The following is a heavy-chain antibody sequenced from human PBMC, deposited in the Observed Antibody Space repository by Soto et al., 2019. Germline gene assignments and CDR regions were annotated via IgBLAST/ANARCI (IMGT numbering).Heavy chain of an antibody. D-gene: IGHD6-13*01. CDR3: ARCGETSSSSLDGDYGMDV. V-gene: IGHV4-4*02. CDR2: IYHSGST. Sequence: SETLSLTCAVSGGSISSSNWWSWVRQPPGKGLEWIGEIYHSGSTNYNPSLKSRVTISVDKSKNQFSLKLSSVTAADTAVYYCARCGETSSSSLDGDYGMDVWGQGTTVTVSS. CDR1: GGSISSSNW. J-gene: IGHJ6*02.